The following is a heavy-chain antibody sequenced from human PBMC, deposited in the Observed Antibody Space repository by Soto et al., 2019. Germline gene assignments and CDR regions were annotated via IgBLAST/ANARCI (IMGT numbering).Heavy chain of an antibody. CDR2: INPSGGST. D-gene: IGHD3-22*01. CDR1: GYAFTSYY. Sequence: GDSGKVCCKASGYAFTSYYMHLVRQAPGQGLEWIGIINPSGGSTSYAQKFQGRVTMTRDTSTSTVYMELSSLRSEDTAVYYCARDLILGYYDSSGYYPPWTLDYWGQGTLVTVSS. CDR3: ARDLILGYYDSSGYYPPWTLDY. V-gene: IGHV1-46*01. J-gene: IGHJ4*02.